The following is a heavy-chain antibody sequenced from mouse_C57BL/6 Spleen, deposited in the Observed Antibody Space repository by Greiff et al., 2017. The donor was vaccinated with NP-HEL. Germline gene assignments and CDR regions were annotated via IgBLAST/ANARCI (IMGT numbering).Heavy chain of an antibody. CDR3: ARKKYSNYWDWYCDV. Sequence: EVKLVESGGGLVKPGGSLKLSCAASGFTFSDYGMHWVRQAPEKGLEWVAYISSGSSTIYYADTVKGRFPISRDNAKNTLFLQMTSLRSEDTAMYYCARKKYSNYWDWYCDVWGTGTTVTVSS. D-gene: IGHD2-5*01. CDR2: ISSGSSTI. J-gene: IGHJ1*03. CDR1: GFTFSDYG. V-gene: IGHV5-17*01.